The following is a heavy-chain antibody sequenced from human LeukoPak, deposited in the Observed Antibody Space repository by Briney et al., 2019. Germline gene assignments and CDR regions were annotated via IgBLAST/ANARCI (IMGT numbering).Heavy chain of an antibody. D-gene: IGHD6-13*01. CDR3: ARDGGAAVSELDY. Sequence: SETLSLTCAVYGGSFSGYYWSWIRQPPGKGLEWIGEINHSGSTNYNPSLKSRVTISVDKSKNQFSLKLSSVTAADTAVYYCARDGGAAVSELDYWGQGTLVVVSS. J-gene: IGHJ4*02. CDR1: GGSFSGYY. V-gene: IGHV4-34*01. CDR2: INHSGST.